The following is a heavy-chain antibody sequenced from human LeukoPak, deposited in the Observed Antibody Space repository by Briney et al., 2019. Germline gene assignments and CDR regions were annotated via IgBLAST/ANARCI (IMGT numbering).Heavy chain of an antibody. V-gene: IGHV1-2*02. CDR2: INPNSGGT. CDR1: GYTFTGYY. D-gene: IGHD5-24*01. J-gene: IGHJ3*02. CDR3: ARAAAGGLQFFDAFDI. Sequence: ASVKVSCKASGYTFTGYYMHWVRQAPGQGLEWMGWINPNSGGTNYAQKFQGRVTMTRDTSISTAYMELSGLRSDDTAVYYCARAAAGGLQFFDAFDIWGQGTMVTVSS.